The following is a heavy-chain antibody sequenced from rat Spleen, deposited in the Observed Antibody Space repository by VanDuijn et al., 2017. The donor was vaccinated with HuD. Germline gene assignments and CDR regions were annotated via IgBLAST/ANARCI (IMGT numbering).Heavy chain of an antibody. Sequence: EVQLQESGPGLVKPSQSLSLTCSVTGYSITSSYRWNWIRKFPGNKLEWMGYINSAGSTNYNPSLKSRISITRDTSKNPFFLQVNSVTTEDTATYYLARWGATGTSRGFDYWGQGVMVTVSS. J-gene: IGHJ2*01. V-gene: IGHV3-3*01. CDR1: GYSITSSYR. CDR3: ARWGATGTSRGFDY. D-gene: IGHD5-1*01. CDR2: INSAGST.